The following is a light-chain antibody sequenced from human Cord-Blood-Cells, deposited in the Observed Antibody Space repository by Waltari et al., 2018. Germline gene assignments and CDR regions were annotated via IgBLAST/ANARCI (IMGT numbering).Light chain of an antibody. CDR2: DVS. J-gene: IGLJ2*01. Sequence: QSALTQPASVSGSPGPSLTIPCTGNSSDVGGYNYVSWYQQHPGKAPKLMIYDVSNRPSGLSNRFSGSKSGNTASLTISGLQAEDEADYYCSSYTSSSPVFGGGTKLTVL. CDR1: SSDVGGYNY. CDR3: SSYTSSSPV. V-gene: IGLV2-14*01.